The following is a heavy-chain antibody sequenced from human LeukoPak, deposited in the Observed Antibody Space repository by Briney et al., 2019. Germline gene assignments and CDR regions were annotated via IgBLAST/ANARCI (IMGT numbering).Heavy chain of an antibody. D-gene: IGHD5-24*01. CDR2: ISGSGGST. Sequence: GGSLRLSCAASGFTLSGYGMNWVRQAPGKGLEWVSAISGSGGSTYYADSVKGRFTISRDNSKNTLYLQMNSLRAEDTAVYYCAKDGGVATIGTFDIWGQGTMVTVSS. CDR1: GFTLSGYG. CDR3: AKDGGVATIGTFDI. V-gene: IGHV3-23*01. J-gene: IGHJ3*02.